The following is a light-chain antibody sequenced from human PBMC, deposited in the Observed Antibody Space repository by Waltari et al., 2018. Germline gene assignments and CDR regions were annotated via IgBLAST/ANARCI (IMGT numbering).Light chain of an antibody. V-gene: IGLV1-36*01. Sequence: QSVLTQPPSLSAAPSQRVTISCFGSTSNIGKNAVTWYQQFPGKAPKVLIYFDELWPSVVSDRFSGSKSGTSASLAISGLQSEDEADYYCAAWDDNLNAVVFGGGTKLTVL. CDR2: FDE. CDR3: AAWDDNLNAVV. CDR1: TSNIGKNA. J-gene: IGLJ2*01.